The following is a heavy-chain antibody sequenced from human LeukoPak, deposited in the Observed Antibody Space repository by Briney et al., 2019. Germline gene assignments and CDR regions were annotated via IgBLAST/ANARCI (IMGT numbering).Heavy chain of an antibody. CDR2: IYYSGST. CDR1: GGSFSGYY. CDR3: AREEMATFDY. D-gene: IGHD5-24*01. V-gene: IGHV4-59*01. J-gene: IGHJ4*02. Sequence: SETLSLTCAVYGGSFSGYYWSWIRQPPGKGLEWIGYIYYSGSTNYNPSLKSRVTISVDTSKNQFSLKLSSVTAADTAVYYCAREEMATFDYWGQGTLVTVSS.